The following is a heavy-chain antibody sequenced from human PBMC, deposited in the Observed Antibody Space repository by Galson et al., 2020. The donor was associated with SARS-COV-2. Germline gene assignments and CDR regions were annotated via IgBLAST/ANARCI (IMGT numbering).Heavy chain of an antibody. V-gene: IGHV4-39*07. Sequence: SETLSLTCTVSGGSISSSSYYWGWIRQPPGKGLEWIGEIYHSGSTNYNPSLKSRVTISVDKSKNQFSLKLSSVTAADTAVYYCARGWYFDYWGQGTLVTVSS. CDR3: ARGWYFDY. D-gene: IGHD6-13*01. J-gene: IGHJ4*02. CDR1: GGSISSSSYY. CDR2: IYHSGST.